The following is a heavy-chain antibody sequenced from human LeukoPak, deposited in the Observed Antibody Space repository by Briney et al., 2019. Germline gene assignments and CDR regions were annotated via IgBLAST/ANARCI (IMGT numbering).Heavy chain of an antibody. CDR1: GGTFSRYA. CDR3: ARELEMATIGIDY. V-gene: IGHV1-69*05. D-gene: IGHD5-24*01. Sequence: ASVKVSCKASGGTFSRYAISRVRQAPGQGLEWMGRIIPIFGTANYAQKFQGRVTITTDESTSTAYMELSSLRSEDTAVYYCARELEMATIGIDYWGQGTLVTVSS. J-gene: IGHJ4*02. CDR2: IIPIFGTA.